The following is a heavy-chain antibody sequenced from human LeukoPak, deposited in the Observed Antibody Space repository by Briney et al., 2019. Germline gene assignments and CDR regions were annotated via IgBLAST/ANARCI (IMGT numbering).Heavy chain of an antibody. CDR2: IGTSSTT. CDR1: EFTFSSYG. D-gene: IGHD4-17*01. J-gene: IGHJ4*02. Sequence: GGCLRLSCAASEFTFSSYGMSWVRQAPGQGLEWVSYIGTSSTTDYADSVKGRFTISRDNAKNSLYLQMNILRAEDTAVYYCAREIPYGDHAPGDYWGQGTLVTVSS. V-gene: IGHV3-48*04. CDR3: AREIPYGDHAPGDY.